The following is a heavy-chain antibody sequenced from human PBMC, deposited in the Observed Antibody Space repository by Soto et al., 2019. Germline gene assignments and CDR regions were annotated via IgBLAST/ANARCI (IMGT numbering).Heavy chain of an antibody. V-gene: IGHV4-39*01. D-gene: IGHD3-9*01. CDR2: IYYSGST. J-gene: IGHJ4*02. CDR1: GGSISSSSYY. Sequence: QLQLQESGPGLVKPSETLSLTCTVSGGSISSSSYYWGWIRQPPGKGLEWIASIYYSGSTYYNPSLKSRVTISVDTSKNQFSLKLSYVTAADTAVYYCARHRGYYDILTGYYTELNFDYWGQGTLVTVSS. CDR3: ARHRGYYDILTGYYTELNFDY.